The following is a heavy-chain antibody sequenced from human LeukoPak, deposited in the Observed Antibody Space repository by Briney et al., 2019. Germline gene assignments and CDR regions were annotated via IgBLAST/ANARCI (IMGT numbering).Heavy chain of an antibody. V-gene: IGHV3-30*18. J-gene: IGHJ4*02. CDR2: ISYDGSNK. Sequence: PGGSLRLSCAASGLTFSSYGMHWVRQAPGKGLEWVAVISYDGSNKYYADSVKGRFTISRDNSKNTLYLQMNSLRAEDTAVYYCAKVGITESFDYWGQGTLVTVSS. CDR3: AKVGITESFDY. D-gene: IGHD1-20*01. CDR1: GLTFSSYG.